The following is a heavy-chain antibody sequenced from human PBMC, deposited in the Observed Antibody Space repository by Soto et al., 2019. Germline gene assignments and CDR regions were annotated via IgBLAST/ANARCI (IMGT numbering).Heavy chain of an antibody. J-gene: IGHJ6*03. Sequence: VASVKVSCKASGGTFSSYTISWVRQAPGQGLEWMGRIIPILGIANYAQKFQGRVTITADKSTSTAYMELSSLRSEDTAVYYCARVPRRNSSWQRPNYYYYMDVWGKGTTVTVS. V-gene: IGHV1-69*02. CDR1: GGTFSSYT. CDR2: IIPILGIA. CDR3: ARVPRRNSSWQRPNYYYYMDV. D-gene: IGHD6-13*01.